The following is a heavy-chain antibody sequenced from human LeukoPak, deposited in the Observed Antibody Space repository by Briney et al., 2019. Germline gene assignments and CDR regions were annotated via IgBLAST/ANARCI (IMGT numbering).Heavy chain of an antibody. CDR1: GFTFGDYA. Sequence: GGSLRLSCTASGFTFGDYAMSWVRQAPGKGLEWVGFIRSKAYGGTTEYAASVKGRFTISGDDSKSIAYLQMNSLKTEDTAVYYCTRRWPVDYWGQGTLVTVSS. CDR2: IRSKAYGGTT. CDR3: TRRWPVDY. J-gene: IGHJ4*02. D-gene: IGHD4-23*01. V-gene: IGHV3-49*04.